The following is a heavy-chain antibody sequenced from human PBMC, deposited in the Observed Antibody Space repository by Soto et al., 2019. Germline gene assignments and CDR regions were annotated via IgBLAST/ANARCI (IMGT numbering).Heavy chain of an antibody. V-gene: IGHV3-30*18. CDR2: ISYDGITK. CDR3: AKGLDIVLVPGAIGPYYYYGVDV. D-gene: IGHD2-2*03. CDR1: GFTFSSYG. J-gene: IGHJ6*02. Sequence: QVQLVESGGGVVQPGRSLRLSCAASGFTFSSYGRNWVRQAPGKGLEWVALISYDGITKYYADSVKGRFTISRDNSKNTQYLQMNSLRPEDTAVYYCAKGLDIVLVPGAIGPYYYYGVDVWGQGTTVTVSS.